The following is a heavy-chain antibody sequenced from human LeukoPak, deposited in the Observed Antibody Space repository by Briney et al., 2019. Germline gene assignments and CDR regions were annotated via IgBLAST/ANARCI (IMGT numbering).Heavy chain of an antibody. J-gene: IGHJ4*02. D-gene: IGHD1-26*01. CDR3: AGRSGSSQLPDY. CDR2: SNK. Sequence: SNKYYADSVKGRFTISRDNSKNRLYLQMNSLRSEDTAVYYCAGRSGSSQLPDYWGQGTLVTVSS. V-gene: IGHV3-30*13.